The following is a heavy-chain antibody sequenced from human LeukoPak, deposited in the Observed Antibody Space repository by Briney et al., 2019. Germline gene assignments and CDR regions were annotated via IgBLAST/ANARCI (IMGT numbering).Heavy chain of an antibody. D-gene: IGHD4-17*01. J-gene: IGHJ4*02. CDR2: IWYDGSNK. Sequence: GGSLRLSCAASVFTFSSYGMHWVRQAPGKGLEWVAVIWYDGSNKYYADSVKGRFTISRDNSKNTLYLQMNSLRAEDTAEYYCASELDYGDHVGFDYWGQGTLVTVSS. V-gene: IGHV3-33*01. CDR3: ASELDYGDHVGFDY. CDR1: VFTFSSYG.